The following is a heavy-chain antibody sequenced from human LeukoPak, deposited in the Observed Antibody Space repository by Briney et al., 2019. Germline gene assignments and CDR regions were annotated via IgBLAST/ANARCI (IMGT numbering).Heavy chain of an antibody. J-gene: IGHJ4*02. D-gene: IGHD3-10*01. CDR2: ISSSSSYI. CDR3: AKRGVVIRVILVGFHKEAYYFDS. Sequence: GGSLRLSCAASGFTFSSYSMNWVRQAPGRGLEWVSSISSSSSYIYYADSVKGRFTISRENSKNTLYLQMNSLRAEDTAVYFCAKRGVVIRVILVGFHKEAYYFDSWGQGALVTVSS. CDR1: GFTFSSYS. V-gene: IGHV3-21*04.